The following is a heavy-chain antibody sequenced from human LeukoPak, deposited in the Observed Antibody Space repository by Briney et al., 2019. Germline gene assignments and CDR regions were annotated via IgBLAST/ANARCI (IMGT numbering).Heavy chain of an antibody. D-gene: IGHD5-12*01. J-gene: IGHJ3*02. CDR3: ARRGGIRYAFDI. Sequence: PSETLSLTCTVSGGTISSYYWSWIRQPPGKGLEWIGEINHSGSTNYNPSLKSRVTISVDTSKNQFSLKLSSVTTADTAVYYCARRGGIRYAFDIWGQGTMVTVSS. CDR2: INHSGST. CDR1: GGTISSYY. V-gene: IGHV4-34*01.